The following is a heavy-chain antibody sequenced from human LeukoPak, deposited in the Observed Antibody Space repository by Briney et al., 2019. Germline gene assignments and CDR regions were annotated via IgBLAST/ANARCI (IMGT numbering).Heavy chain of an antibody. CDR1: GVTFSTHW. J-gene: IGHJ5*02. V-gene: IGHV3-7*01. CDR3: ARVRSSIWSRQVSIWFDP. Sequence: PGGSLRLSCAASGVTFSTHWMSWVRQAPGKGLQWVANIKPDGSEKFYVHSVKGRFTISRDNAKDSLYLQLNSLRAEDTALYYCARVRSSIWSRQVSIWFDPWGQGTLVTVSS. CDR2: IKPDGSEK. D-gene: IGHD6-13*01.